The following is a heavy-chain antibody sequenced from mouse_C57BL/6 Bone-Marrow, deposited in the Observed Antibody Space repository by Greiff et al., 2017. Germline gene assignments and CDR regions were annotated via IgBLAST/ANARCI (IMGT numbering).Heavy chain of an antibody. CDR1: GYTFTSYW. J-gene: IGHJ2*01. Sequence: QVQLQQPGAELVKPGASVKMSCKASGYTFTSYWITWVKQRPGQGLEWIGDIYPTSGRTNYTEKFQRKAILTVDTSSNTSYMQLSSLTSEDSAVFYCARSGPLGRSFDYWGQGTTLTVSS. V-gene: IGHV1-55*01. CDR2: IYPTSGRT. D-gene: IGHD4-1*01. CDR3: ARSGPLGRSFDY.